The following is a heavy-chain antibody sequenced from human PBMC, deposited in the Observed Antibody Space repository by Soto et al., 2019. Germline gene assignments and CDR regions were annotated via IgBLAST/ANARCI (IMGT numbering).Heavy chain of an antibody. V-gene: IGHV3-9*01. Sequence: LRLSCAASGFTFDDYAMHWVRQAPGKGLEWVSGISWNSGSIGYADSVKGRFTISRDNAKNSLYLQMNSLRAEDTALYYCAKEGLRGVYFDYWGQGTLVTVSS. CDR2: ISWNSGSI. CDR1: GFTFDDYA. CDR3: AKEGLRGVYFDY. J-gene: IGHJ4*02.